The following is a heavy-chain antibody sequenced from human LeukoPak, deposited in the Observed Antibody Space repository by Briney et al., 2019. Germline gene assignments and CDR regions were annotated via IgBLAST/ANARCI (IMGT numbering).Heavy chain of an antibody. CDR1: GFTFSDYY. Sequence: PGGSLRLSCAASGFTFSDYYMSWIRQAPGKGLGWVSYISSSSSYTNYADSVKGRFTISRDNAKNSLYLQMNSLRAEDTAVYYCARDPSYYYDSSGYPNWGQGTLVTVSS. D-gene: IGHD3-22*01. V-gene: IGHV3-11*06. CDR3: ARDPSYYYDSSGYPN. J-gene: IGHJ4*02. CDR2: ISSSSSYT.